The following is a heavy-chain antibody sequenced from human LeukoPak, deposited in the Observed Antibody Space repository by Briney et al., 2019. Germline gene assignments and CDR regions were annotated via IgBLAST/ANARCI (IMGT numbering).Heavy chain of an antibody. CDR3: ARDLRGAGHFDY. D-gene: IGHD3-16*01. J-gene: IGHJ4*02. CDR2: IYYSGST. CDR1: GGSISSYY. V-gene: IGHV4-59*01. Sequence: SSETLSLTCTVSGGSISSYYWSWIRQPPGKGLEWIGYIYYSGSTNYNPSLKSRVTISVDTSKNQFSLKLSSVTAADTAVYYCARDLRGAGHFDYWGQGTLVTVSS.